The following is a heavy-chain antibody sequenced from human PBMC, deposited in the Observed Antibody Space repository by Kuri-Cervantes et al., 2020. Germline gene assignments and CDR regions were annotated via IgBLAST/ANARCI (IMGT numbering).Heavy chain of an antibody. CDR2: IYTSGST. CDR1: GGSISSYY. CDR3: ARDIGEVAARPLNWFDP. D-gene: IGHD6-6*01. V-gene: IGHV4-4*07. Sequence: GSLRLSCTVSGGSISSYYWSWIRQPAGKGLEWIGRIYTSGSTNYNPSLKSRVTISVDKSKNQFSLKLSSVTAADTAVYYCARDIGEVAARPLNWFDPWGQGTLVTVSS. J-gene: IGHJ5*02.